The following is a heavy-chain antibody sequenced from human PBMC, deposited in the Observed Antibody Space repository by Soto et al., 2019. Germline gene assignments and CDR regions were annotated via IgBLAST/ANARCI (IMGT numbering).Heavy chain of an antibody. D-gene: IGHD6-13*01. CDR1: GFTFSSYA. CDR3: AREKVKVGAAAH. V-gene: IGHV3-30-3*01. CDR2: ISYDGSNK. J-gene: IGHJ4*02. Sequence: QVQLVESGGGVVQPGRSLRLSCAASGFTFSSYAMHWVRQAPGKGLEWVAVISYDGSNKYYADSVKGRFTISRDNSKNTLYLQMNSLRAEDTAVYYCAREKVKVGAAAHWGQGTLVTVSS.